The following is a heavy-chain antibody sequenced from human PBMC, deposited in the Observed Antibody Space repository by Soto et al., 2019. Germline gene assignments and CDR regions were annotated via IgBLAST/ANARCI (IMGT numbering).Heavy chain of an antibody. CDR1: GYTFTCCA. Sequence: GASVKVSCKASGYTFTCCAIYWVRHAPGQRLEWMGWINTDNGNTKYSQRFQGRVTITRDTSASTAYMELSNLISEDTAVYYCARDRAVDWYFDLWGRGTLVTVS. V-gene: IGHV1-3*04. D-gene: IGHD6-19*01. CDR3: ARDRAVDWYFDL. CDR2: INTDNGNT. J-gene: IGHJ2*01.